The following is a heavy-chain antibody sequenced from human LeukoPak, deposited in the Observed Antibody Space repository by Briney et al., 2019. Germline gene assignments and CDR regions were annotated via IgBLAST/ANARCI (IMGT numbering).Heavy chain of an antibody. Sequence: GGSLRLSCAASGFTFSSYAMSWVRQAPGKGLEWVSGVSGSGGNIHYADSVKGRFTISRDNSKNTLYLQMNSLRAEDTAVYYCAASLPNIVVVPATKGPFGYWGQGALVTVSS. J-gene: IGHJ4*02. CDR2: VSGSGGNI. CDR1: GFTFSSYA. V-gene: IGHV3-23*01. CDR3: AASLPNIVVVPATKGPFGY. D-gene: IGHD2-2*01.